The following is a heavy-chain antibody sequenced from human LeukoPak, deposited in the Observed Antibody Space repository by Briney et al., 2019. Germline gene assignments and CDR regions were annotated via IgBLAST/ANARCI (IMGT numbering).Heavy chain of an antibody. Sequence: GGSLRLSCAASGFTFSDCGMHWVRQAPGKGLEWVAVISYDGTKKYYAESLKGRLTISRDNSKNTLFLQMNSLRAEDTATYFCAKWMGSDYYIHHWGQGTLVTVSS. CDR3: AKWMGSDYYIHH. J-gene: IGHJ1*01. V-gene: IGHV3-30*18. CDR1: GFTFSDCG. CDR2: ISYDGTKK. D-gene: IGHD1-26*01.